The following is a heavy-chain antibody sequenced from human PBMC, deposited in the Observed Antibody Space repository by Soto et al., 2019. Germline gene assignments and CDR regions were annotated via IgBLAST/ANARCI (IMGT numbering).Heavy chain of an antibody. CDR1: GGSISSGDYY. CDR3: ARVDIVVVPAAIQGGAFDI. Sequence: QVQLQESGPGLVKPSQTLSLTCTVSGGSISSGDYYWSWIRQPPGKGLEWIGYIYYSGSTYYNPSLNSRVTISVDTSKNQFSLKLSSVTAADTAVYYCARVDIVVVPAAIQGGAFDIWGQGTMVTVSS. V-gene: IGHV4-30-4*01. D-gene: IGHD2-2*01. J-gene: IGHJ3*02. CDR2: IYYSGST.